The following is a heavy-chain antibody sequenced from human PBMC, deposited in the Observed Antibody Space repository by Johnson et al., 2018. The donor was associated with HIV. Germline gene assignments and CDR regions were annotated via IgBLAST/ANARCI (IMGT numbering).Heavy chain of an antibody. CDR3: AREGLIVGATLGAFDI. V-gene: IGHV3-64*01. CDR1: GFTFSSYA. Sequence: VESGGGLVQPGGSLRLSCAASGFTFSSYAMHWVRQAPGKGLEYVSAISSNGGSTYYANSVKGRFTISRDNSKNTLYLQMGSLRAEDMAVYYCAREGLIVGATLGAFDIWGQGTMVTVSS. CDR2: ISSNGGST. D-gene: IGHD1-26*01. J-gene: IGHJ3*02.